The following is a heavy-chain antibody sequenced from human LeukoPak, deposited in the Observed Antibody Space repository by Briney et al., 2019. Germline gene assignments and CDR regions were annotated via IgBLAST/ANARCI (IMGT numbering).Heavy chain of an antibody. CDR2: IYTSGST. V-gene: IGHV4-4*09. J-gene: IGHJ5*02. CDR1: GGSISSYY. D-gene: IGHD2-2*02. CDR3: ARSPYMSLNWFDP. Sequence: PSETLSLTCTVSGGSISSYYWSWIRQPPGKGLEWIGCIYTSGSTSYNPSLKSRVTISIDTSKNQFSLKLSSVTAADTALYYCARSPYMSLNWFDPWGQGTLVTVSS.